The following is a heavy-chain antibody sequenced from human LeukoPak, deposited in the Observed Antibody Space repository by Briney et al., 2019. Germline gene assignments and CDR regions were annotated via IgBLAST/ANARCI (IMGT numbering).Heavy chain of an antibody. CDR1: GYSISSGYY. D-gene: IGHD6-13*01. Sequence: SETLSLTCTVSGYSISSGYYWGWIRQPPGKGLEWIGNIYNRGSTYSNVPLHSRVTISLDTSNNQFSLKLNSVTAADTAVYYCARVYYSSSYDYWYFDLWGRGTLVTVSS. CDR2: IYNRGST. V-gene: IGHV4-38-2*02. J-gene: IGHJ2*01. CDR3: ARVYYSSSYDYWYFDL.